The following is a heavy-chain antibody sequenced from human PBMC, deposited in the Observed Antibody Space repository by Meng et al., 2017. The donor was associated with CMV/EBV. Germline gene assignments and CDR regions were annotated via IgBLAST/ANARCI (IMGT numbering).Heavy chain of an antibody. CDR2: IYHSGST. CDR3: ARVRRITMIVD. D-gene: IGHD3-22*01. CDR1: GYSISSGYY. Sequence: GSLRLSCTVSGYSISSGYYWGWIRQPPGKGLEWIGSIYHSGSTYYNPSLKSRVTISVDTSKNQFSLKLSSVTAAGTAVYYCARVRRITMIVDWGQGTLVTVSS. V-gene: IGHV4-38-2*02. J-gene: IGHJ4*02.